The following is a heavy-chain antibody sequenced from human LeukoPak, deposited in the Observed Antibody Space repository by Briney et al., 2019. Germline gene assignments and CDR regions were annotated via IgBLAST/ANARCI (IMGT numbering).Heavy chain of an antibody. V-gene: IGHV4-34*01. CDR1: GGSFSGYY. Sequence: SETLSLTCAVYGGSFSGYYWSWIRQPPGKGLEWIGEINHSGSTDYNPSLKSRVTISVDTSKYQFSLKLTSVTAADTAVYYCAREGGPYRPLDYSGQGTLVTVAS. J-gene: IGHJ4*02. CDR3: AREGGPYRPLDY. CDR2: INHSGST.